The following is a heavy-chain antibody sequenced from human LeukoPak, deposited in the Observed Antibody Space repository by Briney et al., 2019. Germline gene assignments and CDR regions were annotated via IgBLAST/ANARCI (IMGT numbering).Heavy chain of an antibody. D-gene: IGHD5-18*01. CDR3: ARDPYSYGHDY. CDR1: GYSISSGYY. V-gene: IGHV4-38-2*02. Sequence: PSETLSLTCAVSGYSISSGYYWGWIRQPPGKGLEWIGSIYHSGSTYYNPSLKSRVTISVDTSKNQFSLKLSSVTAADTAAYYCARDPYSYGHDYWGQGTLVTVSS. CDR2: IYHSGST. J-gene: IGHJ4*02.